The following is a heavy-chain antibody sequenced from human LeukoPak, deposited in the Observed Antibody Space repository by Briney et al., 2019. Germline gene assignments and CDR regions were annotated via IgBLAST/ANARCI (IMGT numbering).Heavy chain of an antibody. CDR2: IKPDGSEE. J-gene: IGHJ6*04. CDR1: GGSLSSYY. Sequence: PSETLSLTCTVSGGSLSSYYWSWIRQPPGKGLEGVANIKPDGSEEHSVDSVKGRLTISRDTANNSPYLQMNSLSAEATAVYYCARDHRIGGFMDVWGKGTTVTVSS. CDR3: ARDHRIGGFMDV. D-gene: IGHD2-15*01. V-gene: IGHV3-7*01.